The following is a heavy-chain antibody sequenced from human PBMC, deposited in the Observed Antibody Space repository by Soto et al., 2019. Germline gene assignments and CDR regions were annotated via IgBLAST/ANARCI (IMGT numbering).Heavy chain of an antibody. Sequence: SETLCLTCTVSGGSISSSSYYWGWIRQPPGKGLEWIGSIYYSGSTYYNPSLKSRVTISVDTSKNQFSLKLSSVTAADTAVYYCARRYYYDSSGYYYIEYFDYRGQGTLVTVSS. V-gene: IGHV4-39*01. CDR2: IYYSGST. CDR3: ARRYYYDSSGYYYIEYFDY. J-gene: IGHJ4*02. D-gene: IGHD3-22*01. CDR1: GGSISSSSYY.